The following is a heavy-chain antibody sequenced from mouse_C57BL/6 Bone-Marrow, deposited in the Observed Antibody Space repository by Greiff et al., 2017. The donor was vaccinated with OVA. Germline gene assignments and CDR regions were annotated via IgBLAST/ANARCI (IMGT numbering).Heavy chain of an antibody. CDR3: ARGPYDYYAMDY. Sequence: VQLQQSGAELVKPGASVKMSCKASGYTFTSYWITWVKQRPGQGLEWIGDIYPGSGSTNYNEKFKSKATLTVDTSSSTAYMQLSSLTSEDSAVYYCARGPYDYYAMDYWGQGTSVTVSS. CDR2: IYPGSGST. CDR1: GYTFTSYW. V-gene: IGHV1-55*01. J-gene: IGHJ4*01.